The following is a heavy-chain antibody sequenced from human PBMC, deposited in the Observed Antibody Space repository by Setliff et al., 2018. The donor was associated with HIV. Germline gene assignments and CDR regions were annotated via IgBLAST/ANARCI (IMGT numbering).Heavy chain of an antibody. CDR1: GASVSSSSNY. CDR2: VYYGGST. Sequence: PSETLSLTCNVSGASVSSSSNYWGWIRQPPGKGLEWIGSVYYGGSTYYNPSLKSRVTISVDTSKNQFSLKLSSVTAADTAVYYCARGNFNYWGQGTLVTVSS. V-gene: IGHV4-39*01. J-gene: IGHJ4*02. D-gene: IGHD3-16*01. CDR3: ARGNFNY.